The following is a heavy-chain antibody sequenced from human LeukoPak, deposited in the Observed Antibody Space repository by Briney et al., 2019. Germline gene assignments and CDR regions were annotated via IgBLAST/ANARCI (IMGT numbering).Heavy chain of an antibody. CDR1: GGSISSGGYY. J-gene: IGHJ1*01. V-gene: IGHV4-31*03. Sequence: SETLSLTCTVSGGSISSGGYYWSWIRQHPGKGLEWIGYIYYSGSTYHNPSLKSRVTISVDTSKNQFSLKLSSVTAADTAVYYCARARPLSRSSPPYFQHWGQGTLVTVSS. D-gene: IGHD6-13*01. CDR3: ARARPLSRSSPPYFQH. CDR2: IYYSGST.